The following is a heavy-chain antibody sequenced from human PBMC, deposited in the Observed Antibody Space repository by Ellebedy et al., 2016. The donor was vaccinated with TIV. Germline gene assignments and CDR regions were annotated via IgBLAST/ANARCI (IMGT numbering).Heavy chain of an antibody. CDR3: ARAATVEGGYGAFDI. J-gene: IGHJ3*02. CDR2: IGTAGDT. Sequence: GESLKISXAASGFTFSSYDMHWVRQATGKGLEWVSAIGTAGDTYYPGSVKGRFTISRENAKNSLYLQMNSLRAGDTAVYYCARAATVEGGYGAFDIWGQGTMVTVSS. CDR1: GFTFSSYD. D-gene: IGHD4-23*01. V-gene: IGHV3-13*01.